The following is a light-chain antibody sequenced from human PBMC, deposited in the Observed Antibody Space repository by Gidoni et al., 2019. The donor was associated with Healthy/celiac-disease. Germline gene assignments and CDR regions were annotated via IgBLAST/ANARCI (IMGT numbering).Light chain of an antibody. V-gene: IGKV3-20*01. CDR1: QSVSSSY. CDR2: GAS. CDR3: QQYGSSPSSFT. J-gene: IGKJ3*01. Sequence: EIVLTQSPGTLSLSPGERATLSCRASQSVSSSYLAWYQQKPGQAPRLLIYGASSRATGIPDRFSGSGSGTDFTLTISRLEPEDFAVYYCQQYGSSPSSFTFXPXTKVDIK.